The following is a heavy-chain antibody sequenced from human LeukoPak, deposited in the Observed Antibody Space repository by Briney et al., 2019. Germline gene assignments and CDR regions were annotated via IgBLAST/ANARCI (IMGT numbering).Heavy chain of an antibody. D-gene: IGHD1-26*01. Sequence: GGSLRLSCAASGFSFTTYSMSWVRQTPEKGLEWVSTFGGDGFIQYADSVKGRFTISRDISENTLYLQLDSLRADDTAVYYCAKRASYTGSHLHYFDHWGQGTLVTVSS. CDR3: AKRASYTGSHLHYFDH. J-gene: IGHJ4*02. V-gene: IGHV3-23*01. CDR2: FGGDGFI. CDR1: GFSFTTYS.